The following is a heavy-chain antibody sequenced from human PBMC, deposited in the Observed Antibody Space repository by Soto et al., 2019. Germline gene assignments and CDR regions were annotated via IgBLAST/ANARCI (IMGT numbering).Heavy chain of an antibody. CDR2: ISSSSSTI. CDR3: ARDLEGVIVVVPAAPLEYYYYGMDV. D-gene: IGHD2-2*01. CDR1: GFTFSSYS. J-gene: IGHJ6*02. V-gene: IGHV3-48*02. Sequence: PGGSLRLSCAASGFTFSSYSMSWVRQAPGKGLEWVSYISSSSSTIYYADSVKGRFTISRDNAKNSLYLQMNSLRDEDTAVYYCARDLEGVIVVVPAAPLEYYYYGMDVWGQGTTVTVSS.